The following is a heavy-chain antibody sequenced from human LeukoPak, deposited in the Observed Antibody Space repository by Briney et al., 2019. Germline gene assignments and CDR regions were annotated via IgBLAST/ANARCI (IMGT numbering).Heavy chain of an antibody. V-gene: IGHV3-23*01. CDR2: ISGSGGST. J-gene: IGHJ4*02. CDR1: GFTFSSYA. D-gene: IGHD2-21*01. CDR3: AKDWDIVVVYFDY. Sequence: GGSLRLSCAASGFTFSSYAMSWVRQAPGKGLEWVSTISGSGGSTYYADSVKGRFTISRDNSKNTLYLQMNSLRAEDTAVYYCAKDWDIVVVYFDYWGQGTLVTVSS.